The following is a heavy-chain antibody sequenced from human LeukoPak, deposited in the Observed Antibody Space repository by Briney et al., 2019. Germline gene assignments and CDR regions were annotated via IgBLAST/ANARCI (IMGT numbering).Heavy chain of an antibody. CDR3: ARMETAYYYGSGSPVGVDY. D-gene: IGHD3-10*01. Sequence: SETLSLTCTVSGGSISSYYWSWIRQPPGKGLEWIGYIYYSGSTNYNPSLNSRGTISVDTSKNQCSLKLSSVTAADTAVYYCARMETAYYYGSGSPVGVDYWGQGTLVTVSS. J-gene: IGHJ4*02. CDR2: IYYSGST. V-gene: IGHV4-59*08. CDR1: GGSISSYY.